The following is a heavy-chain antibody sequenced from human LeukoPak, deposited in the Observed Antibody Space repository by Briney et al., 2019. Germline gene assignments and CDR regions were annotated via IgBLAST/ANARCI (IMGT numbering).Heavy chain of an antibody. Sequence: GRSLRLSCAASGFTFSSYSMNWVRRAPGKGLEWVSTISSSSNYIYYADSVKGRFTISRDNAKNSLSLQMNSLRAEDTAVYYCARSDFWSGPDAFDIWGQGTMVTVSS. CDR3: ARSDFWSGPDAFDI. D-gene: IGHD3-3*01. J-gene: IGHJ3*02. V-gene: IGHV3-21*01. CDR2: ISSSSNYI. CDR1: GFTFSSYS.